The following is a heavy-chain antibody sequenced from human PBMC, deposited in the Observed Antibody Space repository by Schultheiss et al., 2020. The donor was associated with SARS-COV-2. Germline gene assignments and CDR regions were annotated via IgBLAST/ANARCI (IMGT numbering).Heavy chain of an antibody. V-gene: IGHV1-2*06. D-gene: IGHD1-1*01. CDR1: GYTFTSYG. Sequence: ASVKVSCKASGYTFTSYGISWVRQAPGQGLEWMGRINPNSGGTNYAQKFQGRVTMTRDTSISTAYMELSRLRSDDTAVYYCARKARRQLAPFFDYWGQGTLVTVSS. CDR3: ARKARRQLAPFFDY. CDR2: INPNSGGT. J-gene: IGHJ4*02.